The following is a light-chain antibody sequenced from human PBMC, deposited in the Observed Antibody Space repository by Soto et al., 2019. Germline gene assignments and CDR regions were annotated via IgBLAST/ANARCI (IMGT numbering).Light chain of an antibody. CDR3: HQYASSPQT. CDR1: QSVGKNY. V-gene: IGKV3-20*01. CDR2: GPS. J-gene: IGKJ1*01. Sequence: EIALTQSRGTLSLSPGERATRACRASQSVGKNYLAWYQQEPGQAPRLLIYGPSSRATGIPDRFSGSGSGTDFTLTISRLEPEDFAVYYCHQYASSPQTFGQGTKVEIK.